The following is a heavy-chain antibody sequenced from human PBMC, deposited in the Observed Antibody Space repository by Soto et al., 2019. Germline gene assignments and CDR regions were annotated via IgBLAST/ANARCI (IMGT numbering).Heavy chain of an antibody. D-gene: IGHD3-10*01. CDR3: ARSVGGSNVNFDY. V-gene: IGHV1-8*01. CDR1: GYTFTRYD. CDR2: MNPDSGNT. Sequence: QVQLVQSGAEVRTPGASVKVSCKASGYTFTRYDINWVRQATGQGPEWMGWMNPDSGNTGYVPKFQGRVTMTRNTVISTAYMELSSRRSEDTAVYYCARSVGGSNVNFDYWGQGNLVTFSS. J-gene: IGHJ4*02.